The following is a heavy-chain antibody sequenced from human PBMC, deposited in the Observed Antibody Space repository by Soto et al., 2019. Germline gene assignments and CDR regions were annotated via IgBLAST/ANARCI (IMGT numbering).Heavy chain of an antibody. Sequence: PVKVARKGFGYACTSYGVRCVRLATGQGLEWMGWISAYNGNTKYAQKLQGRVTMTTDTSTSTAYMELRSLRSDDTAVYYCARCVGEGSSYNQFNWFAPRGQGTLVPVSS. CDR3: ARCVGEGSSYNQFNWFAP. D-gene: IGHD3-10*01. CDR2: ISAYNGNT. V-gene: IGHV1-18*01. CDR1: GYACTSYG. J-gene: IGHJ5*02.